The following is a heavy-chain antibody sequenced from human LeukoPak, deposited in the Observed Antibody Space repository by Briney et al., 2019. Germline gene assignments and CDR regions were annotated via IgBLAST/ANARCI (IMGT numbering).Heavy chain of an antibody. D-gene: IGHD2-21*02. CDR3: ARHIVVVTAIPYWFDP. V-gene: IGHV4-38-2*02. CDR1: GYSISSGYY. Sequence: SETLSLTCTVSGYSISSGYYWGWIRQPPGKGLEWIGSIYHSGSTYYNPSLKSRVTISVDTSKNQFSLKLSSVTAADTAVYYCARHIVVVTAIPYWFDPWGQGTLVTVSS. CDR2: IYHSGST. J-gene: IGHJ5*02.